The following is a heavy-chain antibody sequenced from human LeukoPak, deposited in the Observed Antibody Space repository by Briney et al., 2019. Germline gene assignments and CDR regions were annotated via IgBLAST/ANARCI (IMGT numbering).Heavy chain of an antibody. Sequence: GGSLRLSCAASGFTFSNAWMSWVRQAPGKGLEWVGRIKSKTDGGTTDYAAPVKGRFTVTRDDSKNTLYLQMNSLKTEDTAVYYYTADLKVNYGDYGEFDYWGQGTLVTVSS. CDR3: TADLKVNYGDYGEFDY. CDR1: GFTFSNAW. J-gene: IGHJ4*02. CDR2: IKSKTDGGTT. D-gene: IGHD4-17*01. V-gene: IGHV3-15*01.